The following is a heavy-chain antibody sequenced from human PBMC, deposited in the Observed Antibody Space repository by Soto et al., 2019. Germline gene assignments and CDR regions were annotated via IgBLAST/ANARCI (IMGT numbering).Heavy chain of an antibody. V-gene: IGHV4-59*08. Sequence: QVQLQESGPGLVKPSETLSLTCTVSGGSISSYYWSWIRQPPGKGLEWIGYIYYSGSTNYNPSLKSRVTIPVDTSKNLFSLKLSSVTAADTAVYYCAMHSPGFTVGGIIAPYYWFVPWGQGTLVTVSS. CDR2: IYYSGST. CDR3: AMHSPGFTVGGIIAPYYWFVP. D-gene: IGHD3-16*02. CDR1: GGSISSYY. J-gene: IGHJ5*02.